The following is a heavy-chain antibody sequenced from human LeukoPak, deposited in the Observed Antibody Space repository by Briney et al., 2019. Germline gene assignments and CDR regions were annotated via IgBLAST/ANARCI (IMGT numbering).Heavy chain of an antibody. J-gene: IGHJ4*02. V-gene: IGHV1-2*02. CDR1: GYTFTGYY. CDR3: ARGYCSSTSCRSSNHDY. CDR2: INPNSGGT. D-gene: IGHD2-2*01. Sequence: ASVKVSCKASGYTFTGYYMHRVRQAPGQGLEWMGWINPNSGGTNYAQKFQGRVTMTRDTSISTAYMELSRLRSDDTAVYYCARGYCSSTSCRSSNHDYWGQGTLVTVSS.